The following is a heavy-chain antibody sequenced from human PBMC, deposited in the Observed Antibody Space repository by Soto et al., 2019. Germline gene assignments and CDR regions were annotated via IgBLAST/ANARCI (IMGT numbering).Heavy chain of an antibody. D-gene: IGHD6-13*01. CDR3: ASAFKGQQLVGWFDP. CDR1: SGSISSSNW. CDR2: IYHSGST. V-gene: IGHV4-4*02. Sequence: SETLSLTCAVSSGSISSSNWWSWVRQPPGKGLEWIGEIYHSGSTNYNPSLKSRVTISVDKSKNQFSLKLSSVTAADTAVYYCASAFKGQQLVGWFDPWGQGTLVTVSS. J-gene: IGHJ5*02.